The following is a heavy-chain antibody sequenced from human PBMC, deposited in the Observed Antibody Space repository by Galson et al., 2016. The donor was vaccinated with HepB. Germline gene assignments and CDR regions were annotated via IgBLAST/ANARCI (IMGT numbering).Heavy chain of an antibody. CDR1: GFAFRTYS. J-gene: IGHJ4*02. D-gene: IGHD4-17*01. CDR2: ITGTDYYP. CDR3: ARSNDYGDYYFDY. V-gene: IGHV3-21*01. Sequence: SLRLSCAASGFAFRTYSMNWVRQTPGKGLEWVASITGTDYYPYYADSIKDRFTIPRDNAKNSQYLQMNSLRAEDTAVYYCARSNDYGDYYFDYCGQGPLVTVSS.